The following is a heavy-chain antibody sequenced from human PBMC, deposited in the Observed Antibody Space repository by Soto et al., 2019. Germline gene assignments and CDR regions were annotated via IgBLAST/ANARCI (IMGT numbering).Heavy chain of an antibody. CDR2: IYSSGST. Sequence: SETLSLTCTVTVGTISGYYWTWIRQSGGGGLEWIGRIYSSGSTNYNPSLKSRVTISLDTSMNHFSLRLSSVTAADTAVYYCARGQRFSDWFDPWGQGTLVTVSS. CDR1: VGTISGYY. V-gene: IGHV4-4*07. D-gene: IGHD3-3*01. CDR3: ARGQRFSDWFDP. J-gene: IGHJ5*02.